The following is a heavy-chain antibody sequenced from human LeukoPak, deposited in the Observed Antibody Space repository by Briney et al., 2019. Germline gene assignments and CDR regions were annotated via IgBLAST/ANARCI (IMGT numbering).Heavy chain of an antibody. CDR3: AKDGYCSSTSCLLYYYYYYMDV. V-gene: IGHV3-23*01. J-gene: IGHJ6*03. CDR2: ISGSGGST. CDR1: GFTFSSYA. D-gene: IGHD2-2*03. Sequence: GGSLRLSCAASGFTFSSYAMSWVRQAPGKGLEWVSAISGSGGSTYYADSVKGRFTISRDNSKNTLYPQMNSLRAEDTAVYYCAKDGYCSSTSCLLYYYYYYMDVWGKGTTVTISS.